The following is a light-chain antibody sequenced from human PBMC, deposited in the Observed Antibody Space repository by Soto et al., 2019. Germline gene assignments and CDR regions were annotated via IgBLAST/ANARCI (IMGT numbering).Light chain of an antibody. CDR1: SSNLGDNT. CDR2: SYD. CDR3: AAWDASLDGSV. Sequence: QSVLTQPPSASGTPGQRVTISCSTSSSNLGDNTVNWYQHVPGTAPKLLIYSYDQRPSGVPDRFSGSKSGTSASLAVSGLQSEDEAVYYCAAWDASLDGSVFGTGTKVPVL. J-gene: IGLJ1*01. V-gene: IGLV1-44*01.